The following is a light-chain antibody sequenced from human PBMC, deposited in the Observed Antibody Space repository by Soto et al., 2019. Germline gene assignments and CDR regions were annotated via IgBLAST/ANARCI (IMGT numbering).Light chain of an antibody. J-gene: IGLJ2*01. Sequence: QSVLTQPPSVSGAPGQRVTISCTGSSYNIGAGYDVHWYQQLPGTAPKLLIYGNSNRPSGVPDRLSGSKSGTSASLAITGLQAEDEADYYCQSYDSSLSVVFGGWTKLTVL. CDR2: GNS. CDR1: SYNIGAGYD. CDR3: QSYDSSLSVV. V-gene: IGLV1-40*01.